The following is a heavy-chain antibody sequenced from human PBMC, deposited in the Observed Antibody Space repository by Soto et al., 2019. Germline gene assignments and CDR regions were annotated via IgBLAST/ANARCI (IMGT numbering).Heavy chain of an antibody. J-gene: IGHJ3*02. Sequence: EVQLSESGGGLVQPGGALRLSCAASGFGFSNYAVMWGRQAPGKGLEWVSGISDSGGSTWDPDAVKDRLTISRDNSKNTLFLEMNSLRGEDTAVYYCAKVVNYYDGIEIWGQGTMVTVSS. V-gene: IGHV3-23*01. D-gene: IGHD3-22*01. CDR1: GFGFSNYA. CDR2: ISDSGGST. CDR3: AKVVNYYDGIEI.